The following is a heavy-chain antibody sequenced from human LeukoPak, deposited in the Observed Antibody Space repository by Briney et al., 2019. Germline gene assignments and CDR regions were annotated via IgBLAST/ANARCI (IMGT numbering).Heavy chain of an antibody. CDR1: GGTFSSYA. CDR3: AREDGKIASGGMDV. D-gene: IGHD2/OR15-2a*01. Sequence: ASVKVSCKASGGTFSSYAISWVRQAPGQGLEWMGRIIPILGIANYAQKFQGRVTITADKSTSTAYMELSSLRSEDTAVYYCAREDGKIASGGMDVWGQGATVTVSS. V-gene: IGHV1-69*04. J-gene: IGHJ6*02. CDR2: IIPILGIA.